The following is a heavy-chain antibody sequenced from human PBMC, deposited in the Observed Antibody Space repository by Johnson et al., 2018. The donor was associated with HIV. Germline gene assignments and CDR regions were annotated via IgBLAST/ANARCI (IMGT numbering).Heavy chain of an antibody. J-gene: IGHJ3*01. CDR1: GFIFDDYD. CDR3: ARQHSYDSSGQGGGLDV. Sequence: VQLVESGGGVVRPGGSLRLSCAGSGFIFDDYDMTWVRQAPGKGLEWVSGINWNGGRTGYADSVKGRFTISRENVNSSLYLQMNSLRAEDTALYYCARQHSYDSSGQGGGLDVWGQGTMVTVS. D-gene: IGHD3-22*01. CDR2: INWNGGRT. V-gene: IGHV3-20*04.